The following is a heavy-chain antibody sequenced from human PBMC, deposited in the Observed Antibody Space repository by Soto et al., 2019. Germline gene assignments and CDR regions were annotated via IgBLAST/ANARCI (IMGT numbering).Heavy chain of an antibody. CDR3: AKEDILTGYYYYGMDV. J-gene: IGHJ6*02. D-gene: IGHD3-9*01. CDR1: GFTFSTYG. CDR2: ISYDGSNK. Sequence: GRSLRLSCVVSGFTFSTYGMHWVRQAPGKGLEWVAVISYDGSNKYYGDSVKGRFTISRDNSKNTLYVQMNSLRAEDTAVYYCAKEDILTGYYYYGMDVWGQGTTVTVSS. V-gene: IGHV3-30*18.